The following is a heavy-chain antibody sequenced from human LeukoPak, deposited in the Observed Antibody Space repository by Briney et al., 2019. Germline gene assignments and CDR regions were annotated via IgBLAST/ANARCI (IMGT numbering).Heavy chain of an antibody. Sequence: ASVKVSCKASGYTFTGYYIHWVRHAPGQGLEWMGWINPNSGGTNYAQKFQGRVTMTRDTSISTTSMELSRLRSDAKAVYFCTTQEGVLGSRFDPWGQGTLVTVSS. CDR1: GYTFTGYY. CDR3: TTQEGVLGSRFDP. D-gene: IGHD3-3*01. V-gene: IGHV1-2*02. CDR2: INPNSGGT. J-gene: IGHJ5*02.